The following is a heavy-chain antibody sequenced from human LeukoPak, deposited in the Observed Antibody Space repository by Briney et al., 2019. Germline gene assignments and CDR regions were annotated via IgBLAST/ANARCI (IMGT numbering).Heavy chain of an antibody. CDR3: ARDLIRWELHLGAFDI. CDR2: ISGSTGTT. CDR1: GFTFSSYA. V-gene: IGHV3-23*01. Sequence: GGSLRLSCAASGFTFSSYAMSWVRQAPGKGLEWVSIISGSTGTTYYADSVKGRFTISRDNAKNSLYLQMNSLRAEDTAVYYCARDLIRWELHLGAFDIWGQGTMVTVSS. J-gene: IGHJ3*02. D-gene: IGHD1-26*01.